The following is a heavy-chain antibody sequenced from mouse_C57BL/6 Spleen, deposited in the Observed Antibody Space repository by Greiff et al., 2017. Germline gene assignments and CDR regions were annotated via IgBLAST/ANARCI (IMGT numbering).Heavy chain of an antibody. V-gene: IGHV1-26*01. D-gene: IGHD3-2*02. Sequence: EVQLQQSGPELVKPGASVKISCKASGYTFTDYYMNWVKQSHGKSLEWIGDINPNNGGTSYNQKFKGKATLTVDKSSSTAYMELRSLTSEDSAVYYCAREDTAQATSYFDYWAKAPLSQSPQ. CDR1: GYTFTDYY. CDR2: INPNNGGT. CDR3: AREDTAQATSYFDY. J-gene: IGHJ2*01.